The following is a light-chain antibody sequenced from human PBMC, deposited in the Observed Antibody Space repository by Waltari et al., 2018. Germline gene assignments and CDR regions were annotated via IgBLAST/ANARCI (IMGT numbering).Light chain of an antibody. CDR1: QGITSD. V-gene: IGKV1D-8*01. CDR3: QQYYSFPPYT. J-gene: IGKJ2*01. CDR2: AAS. Sequence: VIWLTQSPSLLSAPTADRVTISCRMSQGITSDLAWYQQKPGKAPELLIHAASTLQSGVPARVSGSGSGTDFTLTISCLQSEDLATDYCQQYYSFPPYTFGQGTKLEIK.